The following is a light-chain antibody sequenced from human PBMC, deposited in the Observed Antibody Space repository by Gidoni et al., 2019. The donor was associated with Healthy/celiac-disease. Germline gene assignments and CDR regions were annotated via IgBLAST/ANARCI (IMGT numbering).Light chain of an antibody. CDR3: QQRSNWPLT. Sequence: EIVLTQSPATLSLSPGERATLSCRASQSVSSYLAWYQQKPGQAHRLLIYDASNRATGIPARFSGSGSGTDFTLTLSSLEPEDFAVYYCQQRSNWPLTFGGGTKVEIK. CDR2: DAS. J-gene: IGKJ4*01. CDR1: QSVSSY. V-gene: IGKV3-11*01.